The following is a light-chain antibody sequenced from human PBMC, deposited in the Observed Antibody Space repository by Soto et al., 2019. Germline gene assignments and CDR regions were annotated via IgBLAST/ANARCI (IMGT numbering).Light chain of an antibody. J-gene: IGKJ1*01. CDR1: QSVSSN. Sequence: EIVMTQSAATLSVSPWERATLSCRASQSVSSNLAWYQQKPGQAPRLLIYGASTRATGIPARFSGSGSGTEFTLTISSLQSEDFAVYYCQQYNNWPPPVTFGQGTKVDI. CDR3: QQYNNWPPPVT. V-gene: IGKV3-15*01. CDR2: GAS.